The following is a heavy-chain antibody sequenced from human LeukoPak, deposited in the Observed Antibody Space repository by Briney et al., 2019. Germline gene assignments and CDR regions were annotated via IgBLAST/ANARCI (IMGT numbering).Heavy chain of an antibody. CDR3: ARGRHFEQPFGY. J-gene: IGHJ4*02. CDR2: IWYDGSNK. CDR1: GFTFSSYG. V-gene: IGHV3-33*01. Sequence: GGSLRLSCAASGFTFSSYGMHWVRQAPGKGLEWVAVIWYDGSNKYYADSVKGRFTISRDNSKNTLYLQMNSLRAEDTAVYYCARGRHFEQPFGYWGQGTLVTVSS.